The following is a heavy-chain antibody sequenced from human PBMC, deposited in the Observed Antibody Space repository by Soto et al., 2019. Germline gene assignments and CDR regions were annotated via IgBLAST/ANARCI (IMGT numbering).Heavy chain of an antibody. V-gene: IGHV1-69*01. Sequence: QVQLVQSGAELRKPGSSVKVSCKASAGTFSDSTINWVRQAPGQRLEWMGGIIPIFDTENYAAKFQGRVTITAAESTSTSFMEVSSLRSEDTAVYYCARNGILTGYSYGMDVWGQGTMVTVSS. D-gene: IGHD2-8*01. CDR1: AGTFSDST. CDR3: ARNGILTGYSYGMDV. CDR2: IIPIFDTE. J-gene: IGHJ6*02.